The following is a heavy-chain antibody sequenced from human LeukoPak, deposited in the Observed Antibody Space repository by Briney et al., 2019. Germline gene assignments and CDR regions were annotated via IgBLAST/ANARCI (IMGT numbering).Heavy chain of an antibody. CDR1: GFTFSNAW. CDR3: TSLPYGGNYYFDY. D-gene: IGHD4-23*01. Sequence: GGSLRLSCAASGFTFSNAWMSWVRQAPGKGLEWVGRIKSKTDGGTTDYAAPVKGRFTISRDDSKNTLYLQMNSLKTEDTAVYYCTSLPYGGNYYFDYWGQGTLVTVSS. J-gene: IGHJ4*02. CDR2: IKSKTDGGTT. V-gene: IGHV3-15*01.